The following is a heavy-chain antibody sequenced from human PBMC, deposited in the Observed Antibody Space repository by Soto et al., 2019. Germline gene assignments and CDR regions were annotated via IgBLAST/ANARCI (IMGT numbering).Heavy chain of an antibody. Sequence: QLQLQESGPGLVKPSETLSLTCTVSGGSISSSSYYWGWIRQPPGKGLEWIGSIYYSGRTYYNPSLKSRVTISVVTSKNPFSLKLSSVTAADTAVYYCARPDIQLWLSWGQGTLVTVSS. CDR2: IYYSGRT. J-gene: IGHJ5*02. D-gene: IGHD5-18*01. CDR3: ARPDIQLWLS. V-gene: IGHV4-39*01. CDR1: GGSISSSSYY.